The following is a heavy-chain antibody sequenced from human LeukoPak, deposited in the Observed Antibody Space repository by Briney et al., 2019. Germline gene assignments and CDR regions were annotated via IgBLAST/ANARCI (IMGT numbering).Heavy chain of an antibody. CDR1: GFTFSSYA. J-gene: IGHJ5*02. D-gene: IGHD2-15*01. CDR3: ARDDSVAAYNWFDP. Sequence: PGGSLRLSCAASGFTFSSYAMSWVRQAPGKGLEWVSAISGSGGSTYYADSVKGRFTISRDNSKNTPYLQMNSLRAEDTAVYYCARDDSVAAYNWFDPWGQGTLVTVSS. V-gene: IGHV3-23*01. CDR2: ISGSGGST.